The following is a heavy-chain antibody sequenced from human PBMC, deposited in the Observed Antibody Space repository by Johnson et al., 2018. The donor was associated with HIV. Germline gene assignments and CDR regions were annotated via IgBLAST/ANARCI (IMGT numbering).Heavy chain of an antibody. J-gene: IGHJ3*02. V-gene: IGHV3-66*01. CDR1: GFIVGTKY. D-gene: IGHD3-10*01. CDR3: AKRNYGSGGNAFDI. Sequence: MLLVESGGGLVQSGGSLRLACVASGFIVGTKYMSWVRQAPGKGLEWVSVIYSGGSTYYADSVKGRFTISRDNSKNTLYLQMNSLRAEDTAVYYCAKRNYGSGGNAFDIWGQGTMVTVSS. CDR2: IYSGGST.